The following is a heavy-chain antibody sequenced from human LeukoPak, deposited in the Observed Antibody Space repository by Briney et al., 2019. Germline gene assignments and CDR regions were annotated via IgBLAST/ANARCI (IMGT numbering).Heavy chain of an antibody. V-gene: IGHV3-33*08. J-gene: IGHJ4*02. CDR3: AKASSLGFDY. Sequence: GGSLRPSCAASGFTFSSYGMHWVRQAPGKGLEWVAVIWYGGSNKYYADSVKGRFTISRDNSKNTLYLQMNSLRAEDAAVYYCAKASSLGFDYWGQGTLVTVSS. CDR1: GFTFSSYG. D-gene: IGHD6-19*01. CDR2: IWYGGSNK.